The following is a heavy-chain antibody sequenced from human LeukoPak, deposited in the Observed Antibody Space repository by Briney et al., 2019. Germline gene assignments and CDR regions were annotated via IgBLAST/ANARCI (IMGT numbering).Heavy chain of an antibody. CDR2: INPNSGGT. D-gene: IGHD5-12*01. Sequence: ASVKVSFKAAGYTFTGYYMHWVRQAPGQGLEWMGLINPNSGGTNYAQKFQGRVTMTRDTSISTASMELSRLRSDDTAVYYCASTSSGYDSPFDYWGQGTLVTVSS. CDR1: GYTFTGYY. V-gene: IGHV1-2*02. J-gene: IGHJ4*02. CDR3: ASTSSGYDSPFDY.